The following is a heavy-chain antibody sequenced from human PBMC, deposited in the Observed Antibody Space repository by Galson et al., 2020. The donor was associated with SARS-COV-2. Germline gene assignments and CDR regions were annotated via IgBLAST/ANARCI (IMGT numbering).Heavy chain of an antibody. Sequence: SETLSLTCTVSGGSISSSSYYWGWIRQPPGKGLEWIGSIYYSGSTYYNPSLKSRVTISVDTSKNQFSLKLSSVTAADTAVYYCATSLVYYDILTGYYFDYWGQGTLVTVSS. CDR3: ATSLVYYDILTGYYFDY. D-gene: IGHD3-9*01. CDR2: IYYSGST. J-gene: IGHJ4*02. V-gene: IGHV4-39*01. CDR1: GGSISSSSYY.